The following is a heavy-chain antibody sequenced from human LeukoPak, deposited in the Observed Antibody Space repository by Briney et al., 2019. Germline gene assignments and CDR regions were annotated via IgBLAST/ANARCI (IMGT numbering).Heavy chain of an antibody. J-gene: IGHJ3*01. D-gene: IGHD6-19*01. Sequence: PSETLSLTCAVSGDSISYHNYYWDWIRQPPGKGLEWIGTVYYTGNTYYNPSLNSRFAIPVDTSKNQFSLQLTSMTAADTAVYYCARLRAMAGHRGGFDFWGRGTMVTVSS. CDR2: VYYTGNT. CDR3: ARLRAMAGHRGGFDF. CDR1: GDSISYHNYY. V-gene: IGHV4-39*01.